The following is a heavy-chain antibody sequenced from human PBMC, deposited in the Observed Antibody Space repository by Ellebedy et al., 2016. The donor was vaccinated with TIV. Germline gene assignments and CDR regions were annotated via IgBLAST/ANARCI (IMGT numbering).Heavy chain of an antibody. D-gene: IGHD3-22*01. V-gene: IGHV3-23*01. CDR3: AKEAIVVVIPTNWFDP. CDR2: ISGSGGST. Sequence: GESLKISCAASGFTVSSNYMSWVRQAPGKGLEWVSAISGSGGSTYYADSVKGRFTISRDNSKNTLYLQMNSLRAEDTAVYYCAKEAIVVVIPTNWFDPWGQGTLVAVSS. J-gene: IGHJ5*02. CDR1: GFTVSSNY.